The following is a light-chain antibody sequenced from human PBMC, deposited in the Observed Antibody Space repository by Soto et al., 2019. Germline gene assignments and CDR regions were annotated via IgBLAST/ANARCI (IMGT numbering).Light chain of an antibody. Sequence: DIVMTQSPLSLPVTPGEPASISCRSSQSLLHSNGYNYLDWYLQKPGQSPQLLIYLGSNRASGVPDRFSGSGSGTDLTLKIRRVEADDVGVYYCMQPLQSWTFGQGTKVEIK. CDR1: QSLLHSNGYNY. CDR3: MQPLQSWT. V-gene: IGKV2-28*01. CDR2: LGS. J-gene: IGKJ1*01.